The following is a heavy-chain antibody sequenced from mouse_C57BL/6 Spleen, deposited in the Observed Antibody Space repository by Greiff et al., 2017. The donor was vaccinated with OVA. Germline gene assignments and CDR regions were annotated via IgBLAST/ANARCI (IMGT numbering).Heavy chain of an antibody. CDR3: ARCDGYLYYFDY. CDR2: IDPSDSYT. J-gene: IGHJ2*01. V-gene: IGHV1-50*01. Sequence: QVQLQQSGAELVKPGASVKLSCKASGYTFTSYWMQWVKQRPGQGLEWIGEIDPSDSYTNYNQKFKGKATLTVDTSSSTAYMQLSSLTSEDSAVYYCARCDGYLYYFDYWGQGTTLTVSS. D-gene: IGHD2-3*01. CDR1: GYTFTSYW.